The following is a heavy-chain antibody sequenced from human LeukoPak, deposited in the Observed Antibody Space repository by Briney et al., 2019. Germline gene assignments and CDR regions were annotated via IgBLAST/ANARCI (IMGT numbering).Heavy chain of an antibody. J-gene: IGHJ4*02. Sequence: GGSLRLSCAASGFTFSSYGMHWVRQAPGKGLEWVAVIWYDGSNKYYADSVKGRFTISRDNSKNTLYLQMNSLRAEDTAVYYCARDVFSIAAAGTGMGYWGQGTLVTVSS. D-gene: IGHD6-13*01. CDR2: IWYDGSNK. CDR3: ARDVFSIAAAGTGMGY. V-gene: IGHV3-33*01. CDR1: GFTFSSYG.